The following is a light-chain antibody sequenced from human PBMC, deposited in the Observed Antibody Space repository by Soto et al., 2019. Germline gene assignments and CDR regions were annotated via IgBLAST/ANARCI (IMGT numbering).Light chain of an antibody. CDR1: VMISTY. V-gene: IGKV3-20*01. Sequence: EILMTQSPATLSLSPGQRATRSCRASVMISTYVAWYQQKPGQAPRLLIYGASNRATGIPDRFSGSGSGTDFTLTISRLEPEDFAVYYCQQYGSSGTFGQGTKVDI. CDR3: QQYGSSGT. CDR2: GAS. J-gene: IGKJ1*01.